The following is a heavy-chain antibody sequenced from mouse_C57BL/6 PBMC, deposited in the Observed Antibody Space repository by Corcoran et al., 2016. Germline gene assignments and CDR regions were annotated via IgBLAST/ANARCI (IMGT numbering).Heavy chain of an antibody. V-gene: IGHV9-3*01. CDR3: ARRAIDYGSSYDYYAMDY. J-gene: IGHJ4*01. CDR1: GYTFTTYG. Sequence: QIQLVQSGPELKKPGETVKISCKASGYTFTTYGMSWVKQAPGKGLKWMGWINTYSGVPTYADDFKGRFAFSLETSASTAYLQINNLKNEDTATYFCARRAIDYGSSYDYYAMDYWGQGTSVTVSS. D-gene: IGHD1-1*01. CDR2: INTYSGVP.